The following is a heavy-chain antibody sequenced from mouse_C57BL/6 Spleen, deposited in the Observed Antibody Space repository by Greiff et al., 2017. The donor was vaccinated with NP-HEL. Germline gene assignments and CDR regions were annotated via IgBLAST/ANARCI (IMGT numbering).Heavy chain of an antibody. CDR3: ARSGFITTVVATPDWYFDV. CDR1: GYAFSSYW. J-gene: IGHJ1*03. V-gene: IGHV1-80*01. CDR2: IYPGDGDT. Sequence: VQLQQSGAELVKPGASVKISCKASGYAFSSYWMNWVKQRPGKGLEWIGQIYPGDGDTNYNGKFKGKATLTADKSSSTAYMQLSSLTSEDSAVYFCARSGFITTVVATPDWYFDVWGTGTTVTVSS. D-gene: IGHD1-1*01.